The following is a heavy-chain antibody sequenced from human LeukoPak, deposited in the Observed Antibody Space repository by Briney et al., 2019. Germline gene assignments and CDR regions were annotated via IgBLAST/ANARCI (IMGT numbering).Heavy chain of an antibody. CDR2: IYYSGST. CDR3: ARRRAAAGLGWFDP. D-gene: IGHD2-2*01. J-gene: IGHJ5*02. CDR1: GGSISSYY. V-gene: IGHV4-59*08. Sequence: SETLSLTCTVSGGSISSYYWSWIRQPPGKGLEWIGYIYYSGSTNYNPSLKSRVTISVDTSKNQFSLKLSSVTAADTAVYYCARRRAAAGLGWFDPWGQGTLVTVSS.